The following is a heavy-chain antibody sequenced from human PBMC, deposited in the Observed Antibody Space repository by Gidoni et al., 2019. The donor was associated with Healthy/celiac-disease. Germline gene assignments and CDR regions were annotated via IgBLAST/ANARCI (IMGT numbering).Heavy chain of an antibody. J-gene: IGHJ4*02. CDR2: IYSGGST. Sequence: EVQLVESGGGLVQPGGSLRLSCAASGFTVSSNYMSWVRQAPGKGLELVSVIYSGGSTYYAYSVKGRFTISRDNSKNTLYLQMNSLRAEDTAVYYCAREVNGSGSYYYFDYWGQGTLVTVSS. V-gene: IGHV3-66*01. CDR3: AREVNGSGSYYYFDY. CDR1: GFTVSSNY. D-gene: IGHD3-10*01.